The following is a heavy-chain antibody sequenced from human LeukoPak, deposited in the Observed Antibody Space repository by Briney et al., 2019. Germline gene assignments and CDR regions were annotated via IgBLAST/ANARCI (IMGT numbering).Heavy chain of an antibody. Sequence: GGSLRLSCAASGFTFSSYWMSWVRQAPGKGLEWVANIKQDGSEKYYVDSVKARFTISRDNAKNSLYPQMNSLRAEDTAVYYCARDETQDYSNYPHFDYWGQGTLVTVSS. V-gene: IGHV3-7*01. D-gene: IGHD4-11*01. CDR2: IKQDGSEK. CDR3: ARDETQDYSNYPHFDY. J-gene: IGHJ4*02. CDR1: GFTFSSYW.